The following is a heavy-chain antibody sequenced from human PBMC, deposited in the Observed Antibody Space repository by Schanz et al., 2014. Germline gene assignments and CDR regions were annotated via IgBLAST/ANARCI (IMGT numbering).Heavy chain of an antibody. D-gene: IGHD5-12*01. CDR2: ISSSGSTI. V-gene: IGHV3-11*01. J-gene: IGHJ6*03. Sequence: VQLLESGGGLVKPGGSLRLSCAASGFTFSDYYMSWIRQAPGKGLEWVSYISSSGSTIYYADSVKGRFTISRDNAKNSLYLQMNNLRAEDTAVYYCARVDSGCDSHHYYYCYYMDVWGKGTTVTVSS. CDR1: GFTFSDYY. CDR3: ARVDSGCDSHHYYYCYYMDV.